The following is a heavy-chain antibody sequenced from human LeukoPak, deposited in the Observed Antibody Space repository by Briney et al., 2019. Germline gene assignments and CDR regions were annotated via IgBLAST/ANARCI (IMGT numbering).Heavy chain of an antibody. D-gene: IGHD5-18*01. J-gene: IGHJ4*02. Sequence: GGSLRLSCAASGFTFDDYGMSWVRQAPGKGLEWVANIKQDGSEKYYVDSVKGRFTISRDNAKNSLYLQMNSLRAEDTAVYYCARVEGIQVVFDYWGQGTLVTVSS. CDR2: IKQDGSEK. CDR1: GFTFDDYG. CDR3: ARVEGIQVVFDY. V-gene: IGHV3-7*01.